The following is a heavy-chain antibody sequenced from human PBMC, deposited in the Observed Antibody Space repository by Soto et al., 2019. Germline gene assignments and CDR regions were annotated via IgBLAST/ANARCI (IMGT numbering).Heavy chain of an antibody. V-gene: IGHV3-23*01. CDR2: ISGSGGST. CDR1: GFTFSSYA. CDR3: AKDEPHYYDSSGYYRFDY. Sequence: PGGSLRLSCAASGFTFSSYAMSWVRQAPGKGLEWVSAISGSGGSTYYADSVKGRFTISRDNSKNTLYLQMNSLRAEDTAVYYCAKDEPHYYDSSGYYRFDYWGQGTLVTVSS. J-gene: IGHJ4*02. D-gene: IGHD3-22*01.